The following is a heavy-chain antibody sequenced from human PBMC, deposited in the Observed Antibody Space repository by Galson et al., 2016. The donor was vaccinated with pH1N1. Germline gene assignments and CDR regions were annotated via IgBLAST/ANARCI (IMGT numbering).Heavy chain of an antibody. J-gene: IGHJ3*01. CDR3: ARDVDTLAPHDAFEV. CDR1: GFSFDDYG. V-gene: IGHV3-20*04. Sequence: SLRLSCAASGFSFDDYGMNWVRQVPGKGLEWVATINWNSVSRHYADSVKGRFTISRDNTKSSLYLEMNSLRSEDTALYYCARDVDTLAPHDAFEVWGEGTMVTVSP. CDR2: INWNSVSR.